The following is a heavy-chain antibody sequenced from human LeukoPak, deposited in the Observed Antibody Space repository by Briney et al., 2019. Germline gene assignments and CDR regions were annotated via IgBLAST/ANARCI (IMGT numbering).Heavy chain of an antibody. Sequence: PETLSLTCAVYGGSFSGYYWSWIRQPPGKGLEWIGEINHSGSTNYNPSLKSRVTISVDTSKNQFSLKLSSVTAADTAVYYCARGGGDYGDYVQRNWGQGTLVTVSS. D-gene: IGHD4-17*01. CDR1: GGSFSGYY. V-gene: IGHV4-34*01. J-gene: IGHJ4*02. CDR3: ARGGGDYGDYVQRN. CDR2: INHSGST.